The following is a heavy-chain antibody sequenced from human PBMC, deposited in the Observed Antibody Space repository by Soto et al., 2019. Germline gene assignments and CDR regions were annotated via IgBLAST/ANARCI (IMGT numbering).Heavy chain of an antibody. CDR1: GFTFSSYA. V-gene: IGHV3-23*01. J-gene: IGHJ5*01. CDR2: ISGSGGST. CDR3: ATVEGYASS. Sequence: GGSLRLACAASGFTFSSYAMSWVRQAPGKGLEWVSAISGSGGSTYYADSVKGRFTISRDNSKNTLYLQMNSLRAEDTAVYYSATVEGYASSWRHGTLVTAPQ. D-gene: IGHD2-15*01.